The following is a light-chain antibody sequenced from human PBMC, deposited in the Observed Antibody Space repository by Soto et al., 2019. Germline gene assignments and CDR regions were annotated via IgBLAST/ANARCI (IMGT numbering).Light chain of an antibody. CDR1: QSVSSY. J-gene: IGKJ1*01. CDR2: GAS. CDR3: QQYGSSPTT. V-gene: IGKV3-20*01. Sequence: EIGLTQSPGTLSLSPGERATLSCRASQSVSSYLAWYQQKPGQAPRLLIYGASSRATGIPDRVSGSGSGTDFTLTISSLEPEDCAVYYCQQYGSSPTTFGKGTKVDIK.